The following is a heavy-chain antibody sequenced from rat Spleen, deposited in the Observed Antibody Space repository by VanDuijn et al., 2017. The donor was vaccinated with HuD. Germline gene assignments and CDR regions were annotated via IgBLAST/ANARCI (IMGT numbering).Heavy chain of an antibody. V-gene: IGHV5-7*01. CDR2: INYDGSST. CDR3: ARSVFDY. Sequence: EVRLVESGGGLVRPGRSLKLSCAASGFTFSDYYMAWVRQAPTKGLEWVATINYDGSSTYYRDSVKGRFTISRDNAKSTLYLQMDSLRSEDTATYYCARSVFDYWGQGVVVTVSS. CDR1: GFTFSDYY. J-gene: IGHJ2*01.